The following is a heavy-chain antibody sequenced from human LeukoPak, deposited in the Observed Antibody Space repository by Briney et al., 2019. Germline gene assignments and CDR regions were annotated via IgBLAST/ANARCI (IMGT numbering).Heavy chain of an antibody. CDR3: ARRRTTFDY. CDR1: GGSISSSNW. D-gene: IGHD1-1*01. Sequence: SETLSLTWAVSGGSISSSNWWSWVRQPPGKGLEWIGEIYHSGSTNYNPSLKSRVTISVDKSKNQLSLQLSSVTAADTAVYYRARRRTTFDYWGQGTLVTVSS. V-gene: IGHV4-4*02. J-gene: IGHJ4*02. CDR2: IYHSGST.